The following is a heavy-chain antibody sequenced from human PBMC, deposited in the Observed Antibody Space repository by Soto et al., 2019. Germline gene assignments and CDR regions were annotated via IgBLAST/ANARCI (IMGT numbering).Heavy chain of an antibody. D-gene: IGHD3-3*01. V-gene: IGHV1-2*02. J-gene: IGHJ4*02. CDR1: GYSFTGYS. CDR3: AREVLSRGICLTRRFSHY. Sequence: APVKVSCKTSGYSFTGYSVHWVRQAPGHEPEWMGWINPKSGGTKYAQKFQGRVTMTRDTSISTVFMELSRVTSDDTAVYYCAREVLSRGICLTRRFSHYWCQG. CDR2: INPKSGGT.